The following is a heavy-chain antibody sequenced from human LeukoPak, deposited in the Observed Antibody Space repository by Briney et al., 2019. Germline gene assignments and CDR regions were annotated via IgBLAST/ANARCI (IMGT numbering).Heavy chain of an antibody. D-gene: IGHD6-13*01. CDR2: IIPIFGTA. CDR3: ARRIAAAHDY. CDR1: GGTFSSYA. Sequence: SVKVSCKASGGTFSSYAISWVRQAPGQGLEWMGGIIPIFGTANYAQKFQGRVTITADKSTSTAYMELSSLRSEDTAAYYCARRIAAAHDYWGQGTLVTVPS. J-gene: IGHJ4*02. V-gene: IGHV1-69*06.